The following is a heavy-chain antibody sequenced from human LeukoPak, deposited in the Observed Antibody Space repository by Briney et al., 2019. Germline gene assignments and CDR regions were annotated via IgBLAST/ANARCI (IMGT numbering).Heavy chain of an antibody. CDR1: GSSISSSDW. CDR3: ARAHYDIVTAYLDY. CDR2: VYDSGST. Sequence: SGTLSLTCAVSGSSISSSDWWSWVRQPPGKGLEWIGDVYDSGSTNYNPSLKSRVTMSVDKSKNQFSLKLTSVTAGDSAIYYCARAHYDIVTAYLDYWGQGTLVTVSS. D-gene: IGHD3-9*01. J-gene: IGHJ4*02. V-gene: IGHV4-4*02.